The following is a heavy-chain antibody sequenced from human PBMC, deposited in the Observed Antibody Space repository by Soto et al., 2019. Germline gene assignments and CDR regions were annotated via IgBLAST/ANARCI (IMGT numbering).Heavy chain of an antibody. CDR2: INAGNGNT. CDR1: GYTFTSYA. CDR3: ARDSLRFGGLYFDY. J-gene: IGHJ4*02. Sequence: QVQLVQSGAEVKKPGASVKVSCKASGYTFTSYAMHWVRQAPGQRLEWMGWINAGNGNTKYSQKFQGRVTITRDTSASTAYMELSSLRSKDTAVYYCARDSLRFGGLYFDYWGQGTLVTVSS. D-gene: IGHD3-3*01. V-gene: IGHV1-3*01.